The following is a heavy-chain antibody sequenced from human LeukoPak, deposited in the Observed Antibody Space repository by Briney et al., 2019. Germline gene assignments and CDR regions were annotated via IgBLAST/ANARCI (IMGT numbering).Heavy chain of an antibody. J-gene: IGHJ3*02. Sequence: GASVKVSCKVSGYTLTELSMHWVRQAPGKGLEWMGGFDPEDGETIYAQKFQGRVTITADKSTSTAYMELSSLRSEDTAVYYCARGYGGNSGAFDIWGQGTMVTVSS. V-gene: IGHV1-24*01. CDR3: ARGYGGNSGAFDI. D-gene: IGHD2-21*02. CDR1: GYTLTELS. CDR2: FDPEDGET.